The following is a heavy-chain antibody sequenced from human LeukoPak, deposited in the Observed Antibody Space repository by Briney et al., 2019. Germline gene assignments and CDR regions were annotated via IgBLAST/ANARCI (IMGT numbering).Heavy chain of an antibody. CDR3: AREGADSSGYFRDYFDY. D-gene: IGHD3-22*01. J-gene: IGHJ4*02. CDR2: IYTSGST. CDR1: GGSLSSYY. Sequence: SETLSLTCTVSGGSLSSYYWSWIRQPAGKGVEWIGRIYTSGSTNYNPSLTSRGTMSVDTSKNQFSLQLSSVTAADTAVYYCAREGADSSGYFRDYFDYWGQGTLVTVSS. V-gene: IGHV4-4*07.